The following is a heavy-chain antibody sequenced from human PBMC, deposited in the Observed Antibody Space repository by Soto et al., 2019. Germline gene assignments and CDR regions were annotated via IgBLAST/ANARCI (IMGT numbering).Heavy chain of an antibody. D-gene: IGHD2-2*01. J-gene: IGHJ6*02. CDR2: IDQSGST. Sequence: PSETLSLTCGVFGVSLRGFSWTWIRQAPGKGLEWIGDIDQSGSTNYNPSLKSRITLSVDTSKNQFSLRLSSVTAADTSVYYCARGRHCRTSTCYRVTSYYYYYGLDVWGQGTTVTVSS. CDR3: ARGRHCRTSTCYRVTSYYYYYGLDV. CDR1: GVSLRGFS. V-gene: IGHV4-34*01.